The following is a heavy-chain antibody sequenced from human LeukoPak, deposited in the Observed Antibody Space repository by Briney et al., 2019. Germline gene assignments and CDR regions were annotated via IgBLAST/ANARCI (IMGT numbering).Heavy chain of an antibody. CDR2: INSDGSST. CDR1: GFTFSDYW. CDR3: AREVIVGYYDTSGPYDF. J-gene: IGHJ4*02. V-gene: IGHV3-74*01. Sequence: GGSLRLSCAASGFTFSDYWMHWVRQVPGKGLVWVSRINSDGSSTTYADSVKGRFTISRDNAKNTLYLQMHSLRAEDTAVYYCAREVIVGYYDTSGPYDFWGQGTLVTVSS. D-gene: IGHD3-22*01.